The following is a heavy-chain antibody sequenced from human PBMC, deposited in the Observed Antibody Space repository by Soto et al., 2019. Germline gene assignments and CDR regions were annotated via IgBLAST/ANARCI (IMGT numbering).Heavy chain of an antibody. Sequence: QVQLVQSGAEVKKPGSSVKVSCKASGGTFSSYAISWVRQAPGQGLEWMGGIIPIFGTANYAQKFQGRGTITADESTSTAYMELSSLRSEDTAVYYCASSGGKERYYDILTGYYSGLGYWGQGTLVTVSS. V-gene: IGHV1-69*01. CDR3: ASSGGKERYYDILTGYYSGLGY. J-gene: IGHJ4*02. CDR1: GGTFSSYA. D-gene: IGHD3-9*01. CDR2: IIPIFGTA.